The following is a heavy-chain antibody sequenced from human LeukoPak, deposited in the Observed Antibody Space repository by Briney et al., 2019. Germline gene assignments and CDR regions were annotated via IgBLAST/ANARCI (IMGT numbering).Heavy chain of an antibody. CDR2: ISWNSGSI. CDR3: AKAPDGELWPLFDY. J-gene: IGHJ4*02. D-gene: IGHD5-18*01. Sequence: GGSLRLSCAVSGFTFDDYAMHWVRQAPGKGLEWVSGISWNSGSIGYADSVKGRFTISRDNAKNSLYLQMNSLRAEDTALYYCAKAPDGELWPLFDYWGQGTLVTVSS. CDR1: GFTFDDYA. V-gene: IGHV3-9*01.